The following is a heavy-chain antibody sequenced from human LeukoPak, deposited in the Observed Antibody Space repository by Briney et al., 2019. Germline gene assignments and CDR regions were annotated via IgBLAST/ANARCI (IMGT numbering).Heavy chain of an antibody. Sequence: GGSLRLSCAASGFTFSTYWTTWVRQPPGKGLEWVANIKQDGSDKYYVDSVKGRFTISRDNAKNSLYLQMNSLRAEDTAVYYCARFRYSSSAFDYWGQGTLVTVSS. CDR2: IKQDGSDK. CDR3: ARFRYSSSAFDY. D-gene: IGHD6-6*01. CDR1: GFTFSTYW. V-gene: IGHV3-7*01. J-gene: IGHJ4*02.